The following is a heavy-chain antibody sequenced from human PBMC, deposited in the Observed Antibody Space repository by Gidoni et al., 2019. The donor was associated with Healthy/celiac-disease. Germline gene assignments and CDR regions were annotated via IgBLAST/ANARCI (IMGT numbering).Heavy chain of an antibody. D-gene: IGHD3-22*01. CDR2: ISGSGGST. V-gene: IGHV3-23*01. J-gene: IGHJ4*02. CDR1: GFTFSSYA. CDR3: AKDPSYDSSGYYQYYFDY. Sequence: EVQLLESGGGLVQPGGSLRLSCAASGFTFSSYAMSWVRQAPGKGLEGVSAISGSGGSTYYADSVKGRFTISRDNSKNTLYLQMNSLRAEDTAVYYCAKDPSYDSSGYYQYYFDYWGQGTLVTVSS.